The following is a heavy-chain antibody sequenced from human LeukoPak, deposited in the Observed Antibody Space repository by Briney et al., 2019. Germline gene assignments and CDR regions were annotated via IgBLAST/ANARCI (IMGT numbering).Heavy chain of an antibody. CDR1: GFTFSSYG. CDR3: AKDSSGWFLRY. Sequence: PGGSLRLSCAASGFTFSSYGMHWVRQAPGKGLEWVAVTSYDGSNKYYADSVKGRFTISRDNSKNTLYLQMNSLRAEDTAVYYCAKDSSGWFLRYWGQGTLVTVSS. V-gene: IGHV3-30*18. J-gene: IGHJ4*02. CDR2: TSYDGSNK. D-gene: IGHD6-19*01.